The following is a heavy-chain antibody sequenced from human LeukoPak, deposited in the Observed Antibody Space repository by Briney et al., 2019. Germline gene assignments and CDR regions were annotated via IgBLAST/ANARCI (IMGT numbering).Heavy chain of an antibody. D-gene: IGHD3-3*01. Sequence: GGSLRLSCAPSGFTFSSYAMSWVRQAPGKGLEWVSAISGSGGSTYYADSVKGRFTISRDNSKNTLYLQMNSLRAEDTAVYYCASKGYYDFWSGYYDAFDIWGQGTKVTVSS. CDR1: GFTFSSYA. CDR2: ISGSGGST. CDR3: ASKGYYDFWSGYYDAFDI. V-gene: IGHV3-23*01. J-gene: IGHJ3*02.